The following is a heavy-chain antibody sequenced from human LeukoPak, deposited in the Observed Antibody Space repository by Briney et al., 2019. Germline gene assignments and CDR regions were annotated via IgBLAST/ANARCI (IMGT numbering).Heavy chain of an antibody. CDR2: TRNKAASYTT. CDR3: VRLGYTRSEGYYFDY. D-gene: IGHD5-12*01. Sequence: GGSLRLSCAASGFTVSSNYMSWVRQAPGKGLEWVGRTRNKAASYTTEYAASVKGRFTISRDDSKNSLYLQMNSLKTEDTAMYYCVRLGYTRSEGYYFDYWGQGTLVTVSS. J-gene: IGHJ4*02. CDR1: GFTVSSNY. V-gene: IGHV3-72*01.